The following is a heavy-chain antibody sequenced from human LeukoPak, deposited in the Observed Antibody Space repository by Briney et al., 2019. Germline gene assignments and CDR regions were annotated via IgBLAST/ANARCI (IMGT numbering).Heavy chain of an antibody. Sequence: GGSLRLSCAASGFTFSSYSMNWVRQAPGKGLEWVSSISSSSSYIYYADSVKGRFTISRDNAKNSLYLQMNSLRAEDTAVYYCAREATVVTCYFGYWGQGTLVTVSS. J-gene: IGHJ4*02. CDR2: ISSSSSYI. CDR3: AREATVVTCYFGY. CDR1: GFTFSSYS. V-gene: IGHV3-21*01. D-gene: IGHD4-17*01.